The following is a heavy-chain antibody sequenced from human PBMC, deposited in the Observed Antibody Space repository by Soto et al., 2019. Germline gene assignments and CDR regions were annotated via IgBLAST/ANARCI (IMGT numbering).Heavy chain of an antibody. Sequence: EMHLVDSGGGLVKPGGSLRLSCAASGFTFSHAWMSWVRQAPGKGLEWVGRIKSKSSGGTTDYAAPVEGRVTITRDDSKSILYLQMTSLTVEDTAVYFCTSEKGWRQSPLDSWGQGALVTVSS. V-gene: IGHV3-15*01. D-gene: IGHD4-4*01. J-gene: IGHJ5*01. CDR2: IKSKSSGGTT. CDR3: TSEKGWRQSPLDS. CDR1: GFTFSHAW.